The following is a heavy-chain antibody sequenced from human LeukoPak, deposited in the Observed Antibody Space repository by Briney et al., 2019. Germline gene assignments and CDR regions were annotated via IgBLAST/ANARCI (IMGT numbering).Heavy chain of an antibody. V-gene: IGHV4-34*01. Sequence: SETLSLTCAVYGGSFSGYYWSWIRQPPGKGLEWIGEINHSGSTNYNPSLKSRVTISVDTSKSQFSLKLSSVTAADTAVYYCARVAIAAAEGYWGQGTLVTVSS. CDR3: ARVAIAAAEGY. J-gene: IGHJ4*02. CDR1: GGSFSGYY. CDR2: INHSGST. D-gene: IGHD6-13*01.